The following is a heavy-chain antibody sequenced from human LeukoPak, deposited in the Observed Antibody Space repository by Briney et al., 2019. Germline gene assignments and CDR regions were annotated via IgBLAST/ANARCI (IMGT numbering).Heavy chain of an antibody. D-gene: IGHD6-19*01. CDR1: GFTFCRFD. CDR3: AKGPYSSGWDCFEY. CDR2: ISNDGSIQ. V-gene: IGHV3-30*18. Sequence: PRRSPKLSCAGSGFTFCRFDMHWVRPAPGKGLEWVAFISNDGSIQYYVDSVKGRFTISRDNSKNTLYMQMNSLRVEDTAVYYCAKGPYSSGWDCFEYWGQGTLVTVSS. J-gene: IGHJ4*02.